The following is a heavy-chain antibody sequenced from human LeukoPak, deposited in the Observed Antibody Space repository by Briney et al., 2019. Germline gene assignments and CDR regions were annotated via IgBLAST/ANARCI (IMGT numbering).Heavy chain of an antibody. CDR3: ARAPPYAEAVAGTCFDI. V-gene: IGHV4-31*03. Sequence: SETLTLTCTVSGGSIRSGGTYWSWVRQLPGKALEWIGYIYYSGSTYYNPSLKSRVTMSVDTSQNQFSLELTSVTVADTAVYFCARAPPYAEAVAGTCFDIWGQGSLVTVSS. J-gene: IGHJ4*02. D-gene: IGHD6-19*01. CDR1: GGSIRSGGTY. CDR2: IYYSGST.